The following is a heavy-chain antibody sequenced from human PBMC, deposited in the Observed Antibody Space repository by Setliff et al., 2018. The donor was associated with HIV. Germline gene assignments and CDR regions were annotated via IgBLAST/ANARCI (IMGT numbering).Heavy chain of an antibody. V-gene: IGHV4-4*07. CDR3: ARGQYCGGGSCYSPSYNWFDP. Sequence: SETLSLTCTVSGGSIDNYYWSWIRQPAGKGLEWIGRVSTSGSTKYNPSLKSRVTMSLDTSKNEFSLKLSSVTAADTAVYYCARGQYCGGGSCYSPSYNWFDPWGQGTLVTVSS. D-gene: IGHD2-15*01. CDR1: GGSIDNYY. J-gene: IGHJ5*02. CDR2: VSTSGST.